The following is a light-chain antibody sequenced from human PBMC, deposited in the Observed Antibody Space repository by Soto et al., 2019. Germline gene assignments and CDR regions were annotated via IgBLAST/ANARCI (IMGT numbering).Light chain of an antibody. J-gene: IGLJ2*01. V-gene: IGLV2-23*01. Sequence: QSVLTQPASVSGSPGQSITISCTGTSSDVGSYNLVSWYQQHPGKAPKLMIYEGSKRPSGVSNRFSGSKSGNTASLTISGLQAEDEADYHCCSYADTNTLVFGGGTKVTVL. CDR3: CSYADTNTLV. CDR1: SSDVGSYNL. CDR2: EGS.